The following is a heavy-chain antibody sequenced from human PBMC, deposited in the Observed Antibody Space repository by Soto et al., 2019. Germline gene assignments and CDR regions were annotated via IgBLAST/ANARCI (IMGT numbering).Heavy chain of an antibody. D-gene: IGHD3-3*01. CDR3: ARGFVWSGNKYYFDY. Sequence: PGGSLRLSCAASVLTVSSNYMNWVRQAPGKGLEWVSVIYGGGSTYYADSVKGKFTISRDNSKNTVYLQMNSLRAEDTAVYFCARGFVWSGNKYYFDYWGQGTLVTVSS. CDR2: IYGGGST. J-gene: IGHJ4*02. CDR1: VLTVSSNY. V-gene: IGHV3-66*01.